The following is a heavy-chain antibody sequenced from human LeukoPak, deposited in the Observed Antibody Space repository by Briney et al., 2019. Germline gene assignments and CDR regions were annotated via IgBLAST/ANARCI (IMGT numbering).Heavy chain of an antibody. CDR3: AKDTGWRGSFRYYFDY. V-gene: IGHV3-30*18. D-gene: IGHD1-26*01. CDR2: LSYDGTDK. J-gene: IGHJ4*02. Sequence: GRSLRLSCAASGFTFSSYGMHWVRHAPDKGLEWVAFLSYDGTDKYYAGSVEGRFTISRDNSKNTLYLQMNSLRAEDTAVYYCAKDTGWRGSFRYYFDYWGQGTLVTVSS. CDR1: GFTFSSYG.